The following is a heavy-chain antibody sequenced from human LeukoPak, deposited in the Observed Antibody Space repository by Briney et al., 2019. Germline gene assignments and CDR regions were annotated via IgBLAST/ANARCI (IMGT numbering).Heavy chain of an antibody. J-gene: IGHJ4*02. CDR3: ARSYGSETYYAQILGY. CDR1: GASLTRYY. V-gene: IGHV4-59*01. CDR2: IFYSGST. D-gene: IGHD3-10*01. Sequence: SETLSLTCTVSGASLTRYYWNWVRQSPGKGLEWIGYIFYSGSTDYNPSLKSRVTMSVDTSKNQFSLNLDSVTAADTAVYYCARSYGSETYYAQILGYWGQGTLVTVSS.